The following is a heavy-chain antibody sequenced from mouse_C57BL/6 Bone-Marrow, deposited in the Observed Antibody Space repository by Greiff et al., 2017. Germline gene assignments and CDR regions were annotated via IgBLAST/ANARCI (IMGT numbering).Heavy chain of an antibody. J-gene: IGHJ1*03. V-gene: IGHV1-18*01. Sequence: DVKLVESGPELVKPGASVKIPCKASGYTFTDYNMDWVKQSHGKSLEWIGDINPNNGGTIYNQKFKGKATLTVDKSSSTAYMELRSLTSEDTAVYYCARSPLYYYGSSYDWYFDVWGTGTTVTVSS. D-gene: IGHD1-1*01. CDR2: INPNNGGT. CDR1: GYTFTDYN. CDR3: ARSPLYYYGSSYDWYFDV.